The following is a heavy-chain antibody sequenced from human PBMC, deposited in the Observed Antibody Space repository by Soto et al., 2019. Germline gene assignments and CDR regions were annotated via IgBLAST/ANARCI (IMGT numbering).Heavy chain of an antibody. CDR3: ATRITVFGLLIPPFDP. Sequence: SETLSLTCAVYGGSVNGYYWNWFRQPPGKGLEWIGEINHTGGTHYNPSLKSRVTMSVDTSKNQFSLRLSSVTAADTAIYYCATRITVFGLLIPPFDPWGQGTQVTVSS. J-gene: IGHJ5*02. CDR1: GGSVNGYY. CDR2: INHTGGT. V-gene: IGHV4-34*01. D-gene: IGHD3-3*01.